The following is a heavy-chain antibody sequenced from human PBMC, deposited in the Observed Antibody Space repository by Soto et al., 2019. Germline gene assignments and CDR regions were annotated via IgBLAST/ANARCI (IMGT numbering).Heavy chain of an antibody. V-gene: IGHV1-18*01. Sequence: ASVKVSCKASGYTVTRYGISWVRQAPGQGLEWMGWISAYNGNTNYAQKLQGRVTMTTDTSTSTAYMELRSLRSDDTAVYYCARAYSSGCSDYWGQGTLVTVSS. CDR3: ARAYSSGCSDY. D-gene: IGHD6-19*01. J-gene: IGHJ4*02. CDR2: ISAYNGNT. CDR1: GYTVTRYG.